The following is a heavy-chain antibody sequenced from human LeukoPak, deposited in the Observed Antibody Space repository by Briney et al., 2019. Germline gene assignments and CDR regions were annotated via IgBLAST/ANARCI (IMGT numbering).Heavy chain of an antibody. J-gene: IGHJ6*03. CDR3: AGDRGAAADHYYYYIDV. D-gene: IGHD2-2*01. Sequence: SETLSLTCTVSGGSISTYYWSWIRQPQGQGLEWIGYIYYSGSANYNPSLNSRVTISVASSKNQYSLKLSPMTAAATAVYYCAGDRGAAADHYYYYIDVWGKGTPVTVSS. V-gene: IGHV4-59*01. CDR2: IYYSGSA. CDR1: GGSISTYY.